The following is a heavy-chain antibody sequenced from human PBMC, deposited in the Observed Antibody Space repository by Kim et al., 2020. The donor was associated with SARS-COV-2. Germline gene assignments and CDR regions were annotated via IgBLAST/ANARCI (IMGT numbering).Heavy chain of an antibody. Sequence: SETLSLTCAVYGGSFSGYYWSWIRQPPGKGLEWIGEINHSGSTNYNPSLKSRVTISVDTSKNQFSLKLSSVTAADTAVYYCSRGDYYYGMDVWGQGTTVTVSS. CDR1: GGSFSGYY. CDR3: SRGDYYYGMDV. CDR2: INHSGST. V-gene: IGHV4-34*01. J-gene: IGHJ6*02.